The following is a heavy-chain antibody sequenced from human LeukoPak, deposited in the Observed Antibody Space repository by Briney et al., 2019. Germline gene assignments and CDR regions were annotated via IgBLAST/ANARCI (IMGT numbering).Heavy chain of an antibody. CDR3: ASGSVDFCSSTSCPVYYFDY. CDR2: IYYSGST. Sequence: SETLSLTCTVSGGSISSGDYYWSWIRQPPGKGLEGIWYIYYSGSTYYNPSLKSRVTISVDTSKNQFSLQLSSVTAADTAVYYCASGSVDFCSSTSCPVYYFDYWGQGTLVTVSS. V-gene: IGHV4-30-4*01. CDR1: GGSISSGDYY. D-gene: IGHD2-2*01. J-gene: IGHJ4*02.